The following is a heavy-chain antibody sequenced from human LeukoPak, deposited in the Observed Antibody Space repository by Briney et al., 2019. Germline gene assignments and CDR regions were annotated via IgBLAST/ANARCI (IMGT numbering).Heavy chain of an antibody. Sequence: GGSLRLSCAASGFTFDDYAMHWVRQAPGKGLEWVSGISWNSGSIGYADSVKGRFTISRDNAKNSLYLQMNSLRAEDTALYYCAKDQYYDILTGYLDYWGQGTLVTVSS. CDR1: GFTFDDYA. D-gene: IGHD3-9*01. V-gene: IGHV3-9*01. CDR3: AKDQYYDILTGYLDY. CDR2: ISWNSGSI. J-gene: IGHJ4*02.